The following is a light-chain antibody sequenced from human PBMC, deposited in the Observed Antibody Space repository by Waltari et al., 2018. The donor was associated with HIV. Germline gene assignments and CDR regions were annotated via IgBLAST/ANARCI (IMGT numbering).Light chain of an antibody. Sequence: SYVLTQPPSVSVAPGKTASVTCGGNNIGSKSVHWYQQKPGQAPVLVSYEDSDRPSGIPGRCSGSNSGNTATLTISRVEAGDEADYYCQGWDNSSDHVVFGGGTKLTVL. V-gene: IGLV3-21*04. J-gene: IGLJ2*01. CDR3: QGWDNSSDHVV. CDR2: EDS. CDR1: NIGSKS.